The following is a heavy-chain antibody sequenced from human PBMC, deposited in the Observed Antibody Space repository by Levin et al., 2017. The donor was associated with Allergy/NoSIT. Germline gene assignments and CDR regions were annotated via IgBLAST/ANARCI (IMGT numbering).Heavy chain of an antibody. CDR2: ISFDGSNE. CDR1: GFTFSNYA. J-gene: IGHJ6*02. D-gene: IGHD3-16*02. Sequence: GGSLRLSCAASGFTFSNYAIHWVRQAPGKGLEWVAVISFDGSNEFYADSVKGRFTISRDNSKNTLYLQMNSLRAEDTAVYYCATPISYHPAYYYGMDVWGQGTAVTVSS. V-gene: IGHV3-30-3*01. CDR3: ATPISYHPAYYYGMDV.